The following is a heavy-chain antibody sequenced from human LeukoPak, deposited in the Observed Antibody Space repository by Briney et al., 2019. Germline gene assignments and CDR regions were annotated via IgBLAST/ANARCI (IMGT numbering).Heavy chain of an antibody. V-gene: IGHV5-51*01. CDR1: GYSFTSHW. J-gene: IGHJ4*02. CDR3: ARFLQPEVAEY. Sequence: GESLKISCKGSGYSFTSHWIGWVRQMPGKGLEWMGIIYPGDSDTRYSPSFQGQVSISADKSISTAYLQWSSLKASDTAMYYCARFLQPEVAEYWGQGTLVTVSS. D-gene: IGHD2-15*01. CDR2: IYPGDSDT.